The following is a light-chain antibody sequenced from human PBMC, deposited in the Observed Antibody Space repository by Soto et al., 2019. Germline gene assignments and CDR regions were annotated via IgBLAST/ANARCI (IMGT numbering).Light chain of an antibody. J-gene: IGKJ2*01. CDR3: QQYGRSPDT. V-gene: IGKV3-20*01. Sequence: EIGLTQSPGTLSLSPGERATVSCRASQSVSNSYLSWYQQRPCQAPRLLMYGTSTRATGIPDRFSGGGSGTDFTLTISRLEPEDFAVYYCQQYGRSPDTFGQGTKLEIK. CDR2: GTS. CDR1: QSVSNSY.